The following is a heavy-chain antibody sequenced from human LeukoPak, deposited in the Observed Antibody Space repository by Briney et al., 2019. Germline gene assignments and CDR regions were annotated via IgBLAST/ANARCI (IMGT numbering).Heavy chain of an antibody. J-gene: IGHJ4*02. CDR2: IYSGGST. CDR1: GFTVSGNY. CDR3: ARGNPGGEFY. V-gene: IGHV3-53*01. Sequence: GGSLRLSCAASGFTVSGNYMSWVRQAPGRGLEWVSIIYSGGSTYYADSVEGRLTISRDNSKNTLYLQLNSLRAEDTAVYYCARGNPGGEFYWGQGTLVTVSS. D-gene: IGHD1-14*01.